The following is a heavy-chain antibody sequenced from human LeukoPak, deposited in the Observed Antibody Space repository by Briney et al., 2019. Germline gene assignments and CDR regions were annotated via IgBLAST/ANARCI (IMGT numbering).Heavy chain of an antibody. V-gene: IGHV1-8*03. CDR3: ARGQRSGYYYYYYYMDV. D-gene: IGHD3-3*01. CDR1: GYTFTSYD. Sequence: ASVKVSCKASGYTFTSYDINWVRQATGQGLEWMGWMNPNSGNTSYAQKFQGRVTITRNTSISTAYMELSSLRSEDTAVYYCARGQRSGYYYYYYYMDVWGKGTTVTVSS. J-gene: IGHJ6*03. CDR2: MNPNSGNT.